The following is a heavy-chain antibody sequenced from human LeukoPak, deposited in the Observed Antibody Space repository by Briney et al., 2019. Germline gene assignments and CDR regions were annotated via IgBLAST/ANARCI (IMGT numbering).Heavy chain of an antibody. CDR1: GFTFSNYG. CDR3: ARVRGVSIDY. CDR2: ISTNGVST. V-gene: IGHV3-64*01. Sequence: GGSLRLSCAASGFTFSNYGMNWVRQALGKGLEYVPAISTNGVSTYYGNSVKGRFTISRDNSKNTLYLQMGSLRADDMAVYYCARVRGVSIDYWGQGTLVTVSS. J-gene: IGHJ4*02. D-gene: IGHD3-10*01.